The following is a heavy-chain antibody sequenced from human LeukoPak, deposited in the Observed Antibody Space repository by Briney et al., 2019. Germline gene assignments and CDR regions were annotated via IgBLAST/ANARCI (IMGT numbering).Heavy chain of an antibody. CDR1: GFTVSSNY. V-gene: IGHV3-66*02. J-gene: IGHJ4*02. D-gene: IGHD3-9*01. CDR2: FYRGGST. Sequence: GGSLRLSCAASGFTVSSNYMSWVRQAPGKGLEWVSIFYRGGSTYYADSVKGRFTISRDNSKNTLYLQMNSLRAEDTAVYYCAKVMYDILTGYDYWGQGALVTVSS. CDR3: AKVMYDILTGYDY.